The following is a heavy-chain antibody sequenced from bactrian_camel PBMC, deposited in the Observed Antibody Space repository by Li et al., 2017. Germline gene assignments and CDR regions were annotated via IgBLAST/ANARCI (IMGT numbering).Heavy chain of an antibody. V-gene: IGHV3S9*01. J-gene: IGHJ4*01. D-gene: IGHD4*01. CDR2: IRRDDLT. Sequence: QVQLVESGGGLVQPGGSLRLSCAPSGLSVSDFSMAWFRQFPGKEPEGVAAIRRDDLTAYTDSVKGRFTISQDNASKTVVLQMNSLKPEDTAMYHCAVYDAYAGRCSFREDVYDYWGRGTQVTVS. CDR1: GLSVSDFS. CDR3: AVYDAYAGRCSFREDVYDY.